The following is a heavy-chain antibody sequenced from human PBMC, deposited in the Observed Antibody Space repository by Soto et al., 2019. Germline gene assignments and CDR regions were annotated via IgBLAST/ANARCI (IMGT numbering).Heavy chain of an antibody. CDR1: GGTFRTYA. D-gene: IGHD6-19*01. CDR3: AKGAVAGTPTSYYYYGMDV. J-gene: IGHJ6*02. CDR2: IIPIFGTI. Sequence: QVQLLQSGAEVKKPGSSVRVSCEASGGTFRTYAISWVRQAPGQGLEWMGEIIPIFGTINYAQKFQGRLTFTADQSTATVNRDLKSLRSDDTALYYCAKGAVAGTPTSYYYYGMDVWGQGTTVTVSS. V-gene: IGHV1-69*12.